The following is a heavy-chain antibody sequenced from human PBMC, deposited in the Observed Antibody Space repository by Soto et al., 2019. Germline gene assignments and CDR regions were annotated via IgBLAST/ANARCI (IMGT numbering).Heavy chain of an antibody. J-gene: IGHJ6*02. CDR1: GFTFDDYA. CDR2: ISWNSGSI. D-gene: IGHD1-7*01. CDR3: AKDMRITGTTVYYYYGMDV. Sequence: GGSLRLSCAASGFTFDDYAMHWVRQAPGQGLEWVSGISWNSGSIGYADSVKGRFTISRDNAKNSLYLQMNSLRAEDTALYYCAKDMRITGTTVYYYYGMDVWGQGTTVTVSS. V-gene: IGHV3-9*01.